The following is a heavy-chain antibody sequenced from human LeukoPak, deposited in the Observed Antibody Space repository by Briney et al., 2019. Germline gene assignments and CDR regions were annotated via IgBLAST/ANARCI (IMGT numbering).Heavy chain of an antibody. D-gene: IGHD3-22*01. CDR3: ARDLTYYYDSSGYYPFDY. V-gene: IGHV1-69*04. Sequence: ASVKVSCKASGGTFSSYAISWVRQAPGQGLEWMGRVIPIFGIANYAQKFQGRVTITADKSTSTAYMELSGLRSEDTAVYYCARDLTYYYDSSGYYPFDYWGQGTLVTVSS. J-gene: IGHJ4*02. CDR1: GGTFSSYA. CDR2: VIPIFGIA.